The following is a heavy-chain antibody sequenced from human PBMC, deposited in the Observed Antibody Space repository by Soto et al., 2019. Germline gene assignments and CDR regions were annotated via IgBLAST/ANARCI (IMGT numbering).Heavy chain of an antibody. D-gene: IGHD1-1*01. Sequence: GGSLRLSCAASGFTFSSYSMNWVRQAPGKGLEWVSYISSSSSTIYYADSVKGRFTISRDNAKNSLYLQMNSLRDEDTAVYYFARDLTTEPVTYYYYGMDVWGQGTTVTVSS. V-gene: IGHV3-48*02. CDR2: ISSSSSTI. J-gene: IGHJ6*02. CDR1: GFTFSSYS. CDR3: ARDLTTEPVTYYYYGMDV.